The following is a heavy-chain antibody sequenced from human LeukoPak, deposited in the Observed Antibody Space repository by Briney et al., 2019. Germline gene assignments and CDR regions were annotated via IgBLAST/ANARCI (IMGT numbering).Heavy chain of an antibody. CDR2: IYYSGST. CDR3: ARDELYYYDSSGYYLHY. V-gene: IGHV4-39*01. CDR1: GGSISSSSYY. J-gene: IGHJ4*02. D-gene: IGHD3-22*01. Sequence: SETLSLTCTVSGGSISSSSYYWGGIRQPPGKGLEWIGRIYYSGSTYYNPSLKSPVTISLDTSTNQFYLKLSSVTAADTAVYYCARDELYYYDSSGYYLHYWGQGTLVTVSS.